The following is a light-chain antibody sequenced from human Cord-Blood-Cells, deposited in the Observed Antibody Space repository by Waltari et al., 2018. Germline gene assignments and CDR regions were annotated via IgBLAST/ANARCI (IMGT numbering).Light chain of an antibody. V-gene: IGLV2-14*01. CDR1: SSDVGGYNY. J-gene: IGLJ3*02. CDR2: DVS. Sequence: QSALTQPASVSGSPGQSITISCTGTSSDVGGYNYVSWYQQHPGKAPKLMIYDVSNRPAGVSNRFSGSKSGNTAALTICGLQAEDEADYYCSSYTSSSTLAFGQGTK. CDR3: SSYTSSSTLA.